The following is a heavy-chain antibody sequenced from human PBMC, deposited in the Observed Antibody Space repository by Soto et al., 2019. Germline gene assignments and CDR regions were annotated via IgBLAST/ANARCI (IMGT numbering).Heavy chain of an antibody. V-gene: IGHV1-46*01. CDR1: GYTFTSYY. J-gene: IGHJ5*02. D-gene: IGHD2-2*01. Sequence: QVQLVQSGAEVKKPGASVKVSCKASGYTFTSYYMHWVRQAPGQGLEWMGIINPSGGSTSYAQKFQGRVTMTRDMSTSTVYMELSSLRSEDTAVYYCARVDGCSSTSCYVTGWFDPWGQGTLVTVSS. CDR2: INPSGGST. CDR3: ARVDGCSSTSCYVTGWFDP.